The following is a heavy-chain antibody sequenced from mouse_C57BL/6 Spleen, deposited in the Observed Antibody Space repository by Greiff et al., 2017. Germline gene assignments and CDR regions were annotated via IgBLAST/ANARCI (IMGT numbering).Heavy chain of an antibody. J-gene: IGHJ4*01. CDR2: IHHNSGST. V-gene: IGHV1-64*01. CDR3: ARSGDYAGVDY. Sequence: QVQLLQPGADLVQPGASLKLSCTASGFTFTSYWMHWVSQRPGQGLEWVGMIHHNSGSTNYNEKFKSRVTLTVDKTSSTAYLQLSSLTSEDSAVYYCARSGDYAGVDYWGQGTSVTVSS. D-gene: IGHD2-4*01. CDR1: GFTFTSYW.